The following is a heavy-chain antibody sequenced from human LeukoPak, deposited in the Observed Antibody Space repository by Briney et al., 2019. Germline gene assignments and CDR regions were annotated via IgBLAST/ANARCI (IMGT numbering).Heavy chain of an antibody. CDR1: GGSFSGYY. V-gene: IGHV4-34*01. Sequence: SETLSLTCAVYGGSFSGYYWSWIRQPPGKGLEWIGEINHSGSTNYNPSLKSRVTISVDTSKNQFSLKLSSVTAADTAVYYCARGWGLYYPPFQHWGQGTLVTVSS. CDR2: INHSGST. J-gene: IGHJ1*01. CDR3: ARGWGLYYPPFQH. D-gene: IGHD3-10*01.